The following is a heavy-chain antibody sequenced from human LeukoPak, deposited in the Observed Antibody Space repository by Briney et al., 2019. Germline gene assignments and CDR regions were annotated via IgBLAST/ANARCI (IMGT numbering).Heavy chain of an antibody. CDR3: ARSSSQQLVPGY. J-gene: IGHJ4*02. V-gene: IGHV3-48*04. CDR2: ISSSGSTI. D-gene: IGHD6-13*01. CDR1: GFTFSSYG. Sequence: PGGSLRLSCAASGFTFSSYGMSWVRQAPGKGLEWVSYISSSGSTIYYADSVKGRFTISRDNAKNSLYLQMNSLRAEDTAVYYCARSSSQQLVPGYWGQGTLVTVSS.